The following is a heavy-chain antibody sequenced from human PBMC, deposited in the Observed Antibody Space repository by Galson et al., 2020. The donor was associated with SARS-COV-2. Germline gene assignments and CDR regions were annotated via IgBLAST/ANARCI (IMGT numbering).Heavy chain of an antibody. CDR3: ARERNRRAVATTFQN. J-gene: IGHJ1*01. Sequence: TEGSLRLSCAASGFSVSTNYMSWVRQAPGKGLEWVSIIDSGDGTYYADSVKGRFTISRDNTKNMLYLQMTSLRVEDTAVYFCARERNRRAVATTFQNWGQGTLVSVSS. CDR2: IDSGDGT. V-gene: IGHV3-66*01. D-gene: IGHD6-19*01. CDR1: GFSVSTNY.